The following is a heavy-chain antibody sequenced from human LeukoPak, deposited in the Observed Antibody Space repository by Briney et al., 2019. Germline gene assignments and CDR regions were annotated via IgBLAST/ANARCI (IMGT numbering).Heavy chain of an antibody. V-gene: IGHV4-34*01. J-gene: IGHJ4*02. Sequence: KASETLSLTCAVYGGSFSGYYWSWIRQPPGKGLEWIGEINHSGSTNYNPSLKSRVTISVDTSKNQFSLKLSSVTAADTAVYYCARVFTRYYYDSSGYPRRPYYFDYWGQGTLVTVSS. CDR3: ARVFTRYYYDSSGYPRRPYYFDY. D-gene: IGHD3-22*01. CDR1: GGSFSGYY. CDR2: INHSGST.